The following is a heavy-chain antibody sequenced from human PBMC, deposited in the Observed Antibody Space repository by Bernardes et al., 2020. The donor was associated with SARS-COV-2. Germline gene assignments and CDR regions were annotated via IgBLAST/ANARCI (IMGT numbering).Heavy chain of an antibody. V-gene: IGHV3-33*01. CDR3: ARDRGITMVRGVMGNYYYYGMDV. J-gene: IGHJ6*02. CDR2: IWYDGSNK. D-gene: IGHD3-10*01. CDR1: GFTFSSYG. Sequence: GGSLRLSCAASGFTFSSYGMHWVRQAPGKGLEWVAVIWYDGSNKYYADSVKGRFTISRDNSKNTLYLQMNSLRAEDTAVYYCARDRGITMVRGVMGNYYYYGMDVWGQGTTVTVSS.